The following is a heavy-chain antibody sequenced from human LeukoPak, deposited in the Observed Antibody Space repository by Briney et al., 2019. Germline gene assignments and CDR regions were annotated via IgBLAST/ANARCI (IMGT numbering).Heavy chain of an antibody. J-gene: IGHJ2*01. CDR3: ARTIRRGWFDL. Sequence: SETLSLTCNVSGASISDYYWSWVRQSPEKGLEWIACLYYSGSSHYNPSLRSRVAISGDTSKNQFSLKLTSVTTADTAVYYCARTIRRGWFDLWGRGTLVTVSS. D-gene: IGHD2-15*01. CDR2: LYYSGSS. CDR1: GASISDYY. V-gene: IGHV4-59*01.